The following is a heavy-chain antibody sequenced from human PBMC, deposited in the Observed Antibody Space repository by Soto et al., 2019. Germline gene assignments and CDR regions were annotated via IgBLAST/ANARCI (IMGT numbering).Heavy chain of an antibody. CDR2: ISSSSSYI. J-gene: IGHJ4*02. CDR3: ARDQGGDFDY. V-gene: IGHV3-21*01. CDR1: GFTFSSYS. Sequence: EVQLVESGGGLVKPGGSLRLSCAASGFTFSSYSMNWVRQAPGKGLEWVTSISSSSSYIYYADSVKGRFTISRDNAKNSRYQQMNSLRAEDTAVYYCARDQGGDFDYWGQGTLVTVSS.